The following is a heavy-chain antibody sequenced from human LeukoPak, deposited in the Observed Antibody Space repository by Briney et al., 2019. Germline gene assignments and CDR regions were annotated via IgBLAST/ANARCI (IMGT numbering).Heavy chain of an antibody. CDR2: VSDDGSNK. J-gene: IGHJ4*02. V-gene: IGHV3-30*18. CDR1: GFTFSSYG. Sequence: GGSLRLACAASGFTFSSYGMHWVRQAPGKGLEWVAAVSDDGSNKYYADSVKGRFTISRGNSKNTLYLQMNSLRAEDTAVYYCAKDLSWKHGPLDSWGQGTLVTVSS. D-gene: IGHD1-1*01. CDR3: AKDLSWKHGPLDS.